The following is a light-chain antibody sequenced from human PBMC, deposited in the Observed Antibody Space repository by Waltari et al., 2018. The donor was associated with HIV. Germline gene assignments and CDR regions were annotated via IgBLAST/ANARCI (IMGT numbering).Light chain of an antibody. J-gene: IGKJ5*01. CDR2: GAF. V-gene: IGKV1-12*01. CDR3: QQSNSFPLT. CDR1: QDINSW. Sequence: DIQMTQSPSSLSASVGDTVTISCRASQDINSWLAWYQQRAGRAPRLLISGAFTLQSGVPSRFSGNGSVTDFTLTISSLQPEDFATYFCQQSNSFPLTFGPGTR.